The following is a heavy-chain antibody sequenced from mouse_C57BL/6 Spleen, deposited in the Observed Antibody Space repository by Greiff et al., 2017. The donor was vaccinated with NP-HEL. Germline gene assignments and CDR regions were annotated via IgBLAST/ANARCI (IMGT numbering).Heavy chain of an antibody. D-gene: IGHD2-3*01. CDR2: IRNKANGYTT. V-gene: IGHV7-3*01. Sequence: EVHLVESGGGLVQPGGSLSLSCAASGFTFTDYYMSWVRQPPGKALEWLGFIRNKANGYTTEYSASVKGRFTISRDNSQSILYLQMNALRAEDSATYYCASLYDGYYDYFDYWGQGTTLTVSS. CDR3: ASLYDGYYDYFDY. J-gene: IGHJ2*01. CDR1: GFTFTDYY.